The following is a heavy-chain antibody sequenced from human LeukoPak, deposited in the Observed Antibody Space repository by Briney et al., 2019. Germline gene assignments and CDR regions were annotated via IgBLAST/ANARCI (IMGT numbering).Heavy chain of an antibody. J-gene: IGHJ4*02. CDR3: ARDGEYSYGYGFDY. V-gene: IGHV3-66*01. CDR2: IYSGDRT. CDR1: GFSVNNLY. D-gene: IGHD5-18*01. Sequence: GGSLRLSCAASGFSVNNLYMSWVRQAPGKGLEWVSVIYSGDRTYNADSVKGRFTISRDTSKNTVYLQMNSLRPEETAVYYCARDGEYSYGYGFDYWGQGTLVTVSS.